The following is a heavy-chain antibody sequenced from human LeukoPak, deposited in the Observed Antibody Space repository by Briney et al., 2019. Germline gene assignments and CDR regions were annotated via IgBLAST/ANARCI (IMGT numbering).Heavy chain of an antibody. D-gene: IGHD3-22*01. CDR1: GYSISSGYY. J-gene: IGHJ4*02. CDR2: IYHSGST. Sequence: PSETLSLTCTVSGYSISSGYYWGWIRQPPGKGLEWIGSIYHSGSTYYNPSLKSRVTISVDTSKNQFSLELSSVTAADTAVYYCASGDYYDSSGSLGYWGQGTLVTVSS. V-gene: IGHV4-38-2*02. CDR3: ASGDYYDSSGSLGY.